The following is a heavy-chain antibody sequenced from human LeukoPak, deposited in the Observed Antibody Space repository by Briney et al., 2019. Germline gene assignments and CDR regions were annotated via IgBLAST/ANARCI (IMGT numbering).Heavy chain of an antibody. Sequence: SETLSLTCTVSGYSISSGYYWGWIRQPPGKGLEWIGSIYHSGSTYYNPSLKSRVTISVDTSKNQFSLKLSSVTAADTAVYYCARLRKRGDIRYQLLSHNWFDPWGQGTLVTVSS. D-gene: IGHD2-2*01. CDR1: GYSISSGYY. V-gene: IGHV4-38-2*02. CDR3: ARLRKRGDIRYQLLSHNWFDP. J-gene: IGHJ5*02. CDR2: IYHSGST.